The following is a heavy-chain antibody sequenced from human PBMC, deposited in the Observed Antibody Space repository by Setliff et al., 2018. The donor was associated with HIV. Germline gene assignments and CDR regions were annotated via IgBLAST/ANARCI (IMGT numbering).Heavy chain of an antibody. CDR1: GGSIRSRNFY. V-gene: IGHV4-39*07. CDR3: AREVRWELPQGFDH. J-gene: IGHJ4*02. Sequence: TLSLTCTVSGGSIRSRNFYWGWIRQPPGKGLEWIGSIAYTGSGYYNSSLKSRVTISVDTSRNECSLKLTSVTAADTAVYYCAREVRWELPQGFDHWGQGSRVTVSS. D-gene: IGHD1-26*01. CDR2: IAYTGSG.